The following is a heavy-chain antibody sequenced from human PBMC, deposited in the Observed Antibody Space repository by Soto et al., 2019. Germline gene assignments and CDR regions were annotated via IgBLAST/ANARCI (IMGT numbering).Heavy chain of an antibody. CDR3: ARDRYELEQLAVRAHYGMDV. J-gene: IGHJ6*02. CDR2: ISAYNGNT. Sequence: KGAGASVKVSCKASGYTFTSYGISWVRQAPGQGLEWMGWISAYNGNTNYAQKLQGRVTMTTDTSTSTAYMELRSLRSDDTAVYYCARDRYELEQLAVRAHYGMDVWGQGTTVTVSS. V-gene: IGHV1-18*01. D-gene: IGHD6-6*01. CDR1: GYTFTSYG.